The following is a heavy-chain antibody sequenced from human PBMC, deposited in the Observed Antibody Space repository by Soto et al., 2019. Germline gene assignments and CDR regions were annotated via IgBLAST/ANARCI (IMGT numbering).Heavy chain of an antibody. CDR1: GGSISSGGYY. CDR3: ARDRGGRAAWVDP. Sequence: QVPLQESGPGRVKPSQTLSLTCTVSGGSISSGGYYWSWIRQHPGTGLEWIGYIYYSGSTYYNPSLESRVTISVDTSKNQFSLQLSSVTAADTAVYYCARDRGGRAAWVDPWGQGTLVTVSS. V-gene: IGHV4-31*03. CDR2: IYYSGST. D-gene: IGHD3-10*01. J-gene: IGHJ5*02.